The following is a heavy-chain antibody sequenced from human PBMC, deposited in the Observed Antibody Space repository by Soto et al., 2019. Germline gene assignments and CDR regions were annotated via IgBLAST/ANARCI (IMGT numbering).Heavy chain of an antibody. CDR1: GGSISSGGYS. V-gene: IGHV4-30-2*01. J-gene: IGHJ5*02. CDR2: MYHSGST. CDR3: ARGRKIAAAGTFMKYNGFDP. D-gene: IGHD6-13*01. Sequence: PSETLSLTCAVSGGSISSGGYSWSWIRQPPGKGLEWIGYMYHSGSTYYNPSLKSRVTISVDRSKNQFSLKLSSVTAADTAVYYCARGRKIAAAGTFMKYNGFDPWAQGTLVPVSS.